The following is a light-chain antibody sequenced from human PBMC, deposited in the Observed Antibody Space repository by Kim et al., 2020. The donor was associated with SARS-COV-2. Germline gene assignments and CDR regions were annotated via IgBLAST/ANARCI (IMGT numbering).Light chain of an antibody. CDR1: QTIDMNF. CDR3: QQYESSPWT. J-gene: IGKJ1*01. V-gene: IGKV3-20*01. Sequence: EIVLTQSPGTVSLSPGERVTLSCRASQTIDMNFLAWYQQKPGQAPRLLIYGTITRATGIPDRFRGRGSGTDFTLTISRLEPEDFAIYYCQQYESSPWTFGQGTKVEIK. CDR2: GTI.